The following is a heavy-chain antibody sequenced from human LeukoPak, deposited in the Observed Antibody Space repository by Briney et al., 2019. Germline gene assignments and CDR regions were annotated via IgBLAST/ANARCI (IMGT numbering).Heavy chain of an antibody. D-gene: IGHD6-13*01. Sequence: GGSLRLSCAASGFTFSSYDMNWVRQAPGQGLEWVSGISDSGGGTYYADSVKGRFTISRDNSKNTLYLQMNILRVEDTGVYYCAKGHAATGSLWYFDSWGQGTLVTVSS. CDR3: AKGHAATGSLWYFDS. J-gene: IGHJ4*02. CDR1: GFTFSSYD. CDR2: ISDSGGGT. V-gene: IGHV3-23*01.